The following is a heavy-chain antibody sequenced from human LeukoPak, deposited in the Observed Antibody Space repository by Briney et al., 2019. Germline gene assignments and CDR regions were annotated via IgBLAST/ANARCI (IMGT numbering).Heavy chain of an antibody. J-gene: IGHJ6*03. CDR2: ISWDGGRI. Sequence: GGSLRLSCSASGFTFNDYNMYWVRQAPGKGLEWVSHISWDGGRIYYAYSVKGRFAISRDTSKNSLYLQMNSLRTEDTALYYCAKGTVHYYYYMDVWGKGTTVTVSS. V-gene: IGHV3-43*01. CDR1: GFTFNDYN. CDR3: AKGTVHYYYYMDV.